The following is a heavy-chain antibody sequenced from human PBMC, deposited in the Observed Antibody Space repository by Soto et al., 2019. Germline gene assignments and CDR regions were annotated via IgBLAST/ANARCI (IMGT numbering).Heavy chain of an antibody. V-gene: IGHV4-30-2*01. CDR2: IYHSGST. CDR1: GGSISSGGYS. D-gene: IGHD4-17*01. CDR3: ASGLVTTLHY. Sequence: QLQLQESGSGLVKPSQTLSLTCAVSGGSISSGGYSWSWIRQPPGKGLEWIGYIYHSGSTYYNPSLKRRVTTSVDRSKNQFSLKLSSVPAADTAVYYCASGLVTTLHYWGQGTLVTVSS. J-gene: IGHJ4*02.